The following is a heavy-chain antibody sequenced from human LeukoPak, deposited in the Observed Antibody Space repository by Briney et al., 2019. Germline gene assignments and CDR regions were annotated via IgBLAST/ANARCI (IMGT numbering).Heavy chain of an antibody. Sequence: PGGSLRLSCAASGFTFSSYSMNWVRQAPGKGLEWVSYISSSSSTIYYADSVKGRFTISRVNAKNSLYLQMNSLRAEDTAVYYCARDGAGDYVWGSYRSIDYWGQGTLVTVSS. CDR1: GFTFSSYS. D-gene: IGHD3-16*02. CDR3: ARDGAGDYVWGSYRSIDY. V-gene: IGHV3-48*01. CDR2: ISSSSSTI. J-gene: IGHJ4*02.